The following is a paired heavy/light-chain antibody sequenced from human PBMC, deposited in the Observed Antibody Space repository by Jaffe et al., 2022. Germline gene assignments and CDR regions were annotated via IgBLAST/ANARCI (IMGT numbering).Heavy chain of an antibody. D-gene: IGHD4-17*01. Sequence: QLQLQESGSGLVKPSQTLSLTCAVSGGSISSGGYSWSWIRQPPGKGLEWIGYIYHSGSTYYNPSLKSRVTISVDRSKNQFSLKLSSVTAADTAVYYCARAPASIYGDYETSLVDAFDIWGQGTMVTVSS. J-gene: IGHJ3*02. CDR1: GGSISSGGYS. CDR3: ARAPASIYGDYETSLVDAFDI. V-gene: IGHV4-30-2*01. CDR2: IYHSGST.
Light chain of an antibody. J-gene: IGLJ2*01. CDR1: NIGSKS. CDR2: YDS. Sequence: SYVLTQPPSVSVAPGKTARITCGGNNIGSKSVHWYQQKPGQAPVLVIYYDSDRPSGIPERFSGSNSGNTATLTISRVEAGDEADYYCQVWDSSSDHPYVVFGGGTKLTVL. V-gene: IGLV3-21*04. CDR3: QVWDSSSDHPYVV.